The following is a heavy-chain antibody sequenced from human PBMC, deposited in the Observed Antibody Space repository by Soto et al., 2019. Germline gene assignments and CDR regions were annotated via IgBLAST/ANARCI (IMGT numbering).Heavy chain of an antibody. J-gene: IGHJ5*02. V-gene: IGHV4-34*01. CDR1: GGSFSGYY. CDR2: INHSGST. D-gene: IGHD3-16*02. CDR3: ARQDYDYVWGSYRYAWFDP. Sequence: QVQLQQWGAGLLKPSETLSLTCAVYGGSFSGYYWSWIRQPPGKGLEWIGEINHSGSTNYNPSLKSRVTISVDTSKNQFSLKLSSVTAADTAVYYCARQDYDYVWGSYRYAWFDPWGQGTLVTVSS.